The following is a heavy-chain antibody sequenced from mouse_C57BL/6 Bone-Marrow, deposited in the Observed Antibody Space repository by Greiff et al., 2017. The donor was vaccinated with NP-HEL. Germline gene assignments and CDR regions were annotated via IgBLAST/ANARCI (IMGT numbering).Heavy chain of an antibody. CDR2: IDPENGDT. V-gene: IGHV14-4*01. J-gene: IGHJ3*01. Sequence: EVQLQQSGAELVRPGASVKLSCTASGFNIKDDYMHWVKQRPEQGLEWIGWIDPENGDTEYASKFQGKATIPADTSSNTAYLQLSSLTSEDTAVYYCTDSSGYLFAYWGQGTLVTVSA. CDR1: GFNIKDDY. CDR3: TDSSGYLFAY. D-gene: IGHD3-2*02.